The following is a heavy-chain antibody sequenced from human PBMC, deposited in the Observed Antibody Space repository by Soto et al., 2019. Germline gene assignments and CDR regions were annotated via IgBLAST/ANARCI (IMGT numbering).Heavy chain of an antibody. V-gene: IGHV4-59*01. J-gene: IGHJ6*03. CDR3: ARYAITMVRGVIIDDYYYYYYMDV. CDR1: GGSISSYY. Sequence: SETLSLTCTVSGGSISSYYWSWIRQPPGKGLEWIGYIYYSGSTNYNPSLKSRVTISVDTSKNQFSLKLSSVTAADTAVYYCARYAITMVRGVIIDDYYYYYYMDVWGKGTTVTVSS. D-gene: IGHD3-10*01. CDR2: IYYSGST.